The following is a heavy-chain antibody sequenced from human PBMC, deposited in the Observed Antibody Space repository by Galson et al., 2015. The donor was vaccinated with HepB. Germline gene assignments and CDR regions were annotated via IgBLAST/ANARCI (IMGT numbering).Heavy chain of an antibody. CDR2: IYYIGST. CDR1: GGSISSTSYY. Sequence: TLSLTCTVSGGSISSTSYYWGWIRQPPGKGLEWIGSIYYIGSTYYNPSLTSRVTISVDTSKNQFSLKLSSVTAADTAVYYCAKHRAYHYYYYMDVWGNGTTVTVSS. V-gene: IGHV4-39*01. J-gene: IGHJ6*03. CDR3: AKHRAYHYYYYMDV.